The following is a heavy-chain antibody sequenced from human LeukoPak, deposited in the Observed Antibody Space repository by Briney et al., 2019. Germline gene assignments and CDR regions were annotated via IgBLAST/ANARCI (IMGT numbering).Heavy chain of an antibody. D-gene: IGHD6-13*01. J-gene: IGHJ5*02. Sequence: GESLKISCKGSGYTFTSYRIGWVRQMPGKGLEWMGIIYPGDSDTRYSPSFQGHVTISADKSISTAYLQWSSLRASDTAMYYCARGKVAAVGVKYTWFDPWGQGTLVTVSS. V-gene: IGHV5-51*01. CDR3: ARGKVAAVGVKYTWFDP. CDR1: GYTFTSYR. CDR2: IYPGDSDT.